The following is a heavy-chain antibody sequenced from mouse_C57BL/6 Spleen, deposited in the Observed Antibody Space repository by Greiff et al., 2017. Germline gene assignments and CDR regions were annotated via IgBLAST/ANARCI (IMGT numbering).Heavy chain of an antibody. CDR3: ARGYYGSSGYFDY. Sequence: VQLQQSGAELVKPGASVKLSCKASGYTFTSYWMHWVKQRPGRGLEWIGRIDPNSGGTKYNEKFKSKATLTVDKPSSTAYMQLSSLTSEDSAVYYGARGYYGSSGYFDYWGQGTTLTVSS. CDR1: GYTFTSYW. V-gene: IGHV1-72*01. J-gene: IGHJ2*01. CDR2: IDPNSGGT. D-gene: IGHD1-1*01.